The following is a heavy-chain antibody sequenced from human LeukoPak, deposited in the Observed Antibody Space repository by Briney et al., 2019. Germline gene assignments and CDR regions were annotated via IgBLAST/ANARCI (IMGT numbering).Heavy chain of an antibody. J-gene: IGHJ3*02. D-gene: IGHD1-1*01. Sequence: PSETLSLTCTVSGASISSFYWSWVRHPPGEALEWIGYISNGGSPHHNPSLKSRVTISVDTSQSQLSLKVNSVTAADTAVYYCVKLQPNTGQWAFDIWGQGTMASVSS. V-gene: IGHV4-59*01. CDR3: VKLQPNTGQWAFDI. CDR1: GASISSFY. CDR2: ISNGGSP.